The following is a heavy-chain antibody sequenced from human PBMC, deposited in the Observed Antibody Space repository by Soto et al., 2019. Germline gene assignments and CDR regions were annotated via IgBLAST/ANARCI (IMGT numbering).Heavy chain of an antibody. J-gene: IGHJ4*02. CDR1: GFTFRSYG. D-gene: IGHD2-21*02. Sequence: GGSLRLSCAASGFTFRSYGMHWVRQAPGKGLEWVAIISDDGTIKYYADSVKGRFTISRDNSKNTLYLQMNSLRAEDTAVYYCAAIGGDHDYWGQGTLVTVSS. V-gene: IGHV3-30*03. CDR3: AAIGGDHDY. CDR2: ISDDGTIK.